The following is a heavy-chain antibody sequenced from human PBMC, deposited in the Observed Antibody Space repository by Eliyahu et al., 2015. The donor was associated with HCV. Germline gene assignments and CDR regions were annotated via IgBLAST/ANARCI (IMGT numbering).Heavy chain of an antibody. D-gene: IGHD5-24*01. V-gene: IGHV4-31*03. CDR1: GXSIXXAGYY. CDR3: ARNLDGKYYFDY. J-gene: IGHJ4*02. Sequence: QVQLQESGPRLVMPSQTLSLTCTXSGXSIXXAGYYWGXIRQQSGKDLEWIGYIHHSGTTFYNPSLNSRVTMSIDTSKDQFSLRLTSVTAADTAVYYCARNLDGKYYFDYWGQGSLVTVSS. CDR2: IHHSGTT.